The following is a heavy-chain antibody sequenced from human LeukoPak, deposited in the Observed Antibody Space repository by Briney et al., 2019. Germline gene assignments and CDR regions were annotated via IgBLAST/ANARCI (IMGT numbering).Heavy chain of an antibody. J-gene: IGHJ6*02. CDR3: AKGSGWPLGGYYYGMDV. Sequence: QSGGSLRLSCAASGFTFSSYAMSWVRQAPGKGLEWVSAISGSGGSTYYADSVKGRFTISRDNSKNTLYLQMNSLRAEDTAVYYCAKGSGWPLGGYYYGMDVWGQGTTVTVSS. CDR1: GFTFSSYA. D-gene: IGHD6-19*01. CDR2: ISGSGGST. V-gene: IGHV3-23*01.